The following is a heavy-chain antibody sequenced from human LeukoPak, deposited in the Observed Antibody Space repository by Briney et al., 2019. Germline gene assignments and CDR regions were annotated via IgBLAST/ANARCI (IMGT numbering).Heavy chain of an antibody. CDR2: ISGRTSTI. Sequence: GGSLRLSCVVSGFTFSPYSMNWVRQAPGKGLEWVAYISGRTSTIYYADSVYGRFTISRDNAKNSLYLQMNSLRAEDTAVYYCARVAHYYYYMDVWGKGTTVTVSS. J-gene: IGHJ6*03. V-gene: IGHV3-48*04. CDR3: ARVAHYYYYMDV. D-gene: IGHD5-12*01. CDR1: GFTFSPYS.